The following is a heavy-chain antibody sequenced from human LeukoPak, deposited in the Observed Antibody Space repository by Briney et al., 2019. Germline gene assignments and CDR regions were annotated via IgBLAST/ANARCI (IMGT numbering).Heavy chain of an antibody. CDR1: GYSISSGYY. Sequence: SETLSLTCTVSGYSISSGYYWGWIRQPPGKGLEWIGSIYHSGSTNYNPSLKSRVTISVDTSKKEFSLKLSSVTAADTAVYYCARAPRPPKYNSTHFDYWGQGTLVTVSS. J-gene: IGHJ4*02. V-gene: IGHV4-38-2*02. CDR2: IYHSGST. CDR3: ARAPRPPKYNSTHFDY. D-gene: IGHD2/OR15-2a*01.